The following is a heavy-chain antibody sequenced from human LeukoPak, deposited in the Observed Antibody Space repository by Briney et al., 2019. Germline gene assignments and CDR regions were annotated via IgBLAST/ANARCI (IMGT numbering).Heavy chain of an antibody. D-gene: IGHD3-22*01. CDR2: IYPGDSDT. Sequence: GESLKISFKGSGYSFTSYWIGWVRQMPGKGLEWMGIIYPGDSDTRYSPSFQGQVTISADKSISTAYLQWSSLKASDTAMYYCARIGAYYYDRGWFDPWGQGTLVTVSS. CDR1: GYSFTSYW. J-gene: IGHJ5*02. V-gene: IGHV5-51*01. CDR3: ARIGAYYYDRGWFDP.